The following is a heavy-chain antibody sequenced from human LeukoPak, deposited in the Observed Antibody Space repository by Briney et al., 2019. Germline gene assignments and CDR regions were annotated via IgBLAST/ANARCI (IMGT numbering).Heavy chain of an antibody. D-gene: IGHD2-2*01. CDR2: ISAYNGNT. CDR1: GYTFTSYG. J-gene: IGHJ3*02. CDR3: ARHLPAHDAFDI. Sequence: RASVKVSCKASGYTFTSYGISWVRQAPGQGLEWMGWISAYNGNTNYAQKLQGRATMTTDTSTSTAYMELRSLRSDDTAVYYCARHLPAHDAFDIWGQGTMVTVSS. V-gene: IGHV1-18*01.